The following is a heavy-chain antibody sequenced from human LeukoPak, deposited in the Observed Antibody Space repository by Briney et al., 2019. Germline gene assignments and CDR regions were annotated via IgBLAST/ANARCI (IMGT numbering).Heavy chain of an antibody. Sequence: SETLSLTCAIYGGSFSGYYWSWIRQPPGKGLEWIGYIYYSGSTNYNPSLKSRVTISVDTSKNQFSLKLSSVTAADTAVYYCARLNGSGSYPRYYYYYYMDVWGKGTTVTISS. CDR1: GGSFSGYY. CDR2: IYYSGST. D-gene: IGHD3-10*01. V-gene: IGHV4-59*01. J-gene: IGHJ6*03. CDR3: ARLNGSGSYPRYYYYYYMDV.